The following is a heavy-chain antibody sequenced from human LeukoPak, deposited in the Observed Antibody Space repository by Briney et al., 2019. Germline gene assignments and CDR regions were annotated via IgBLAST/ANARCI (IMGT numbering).Heavy chain of an antibody. CDR1: GYTFTSYG. V-gene: IGHV1-18*01. D-gene: IGHD2-15*01. Sequence: GASVKVSCKASGYTFTSYGISWVRQAPGQGLEWMGWICAYNGNTNYAQKLQGRVTMTADTSTSTAYMKLRSLRSDDTAVYYCAFTGCSGGSCYDWFDPWGQGTLVTVSS. CDR2: ICAYNGNT. J-gene: IGHJ5*02. CDR3: AFTGCSGGSCYDWFDP.